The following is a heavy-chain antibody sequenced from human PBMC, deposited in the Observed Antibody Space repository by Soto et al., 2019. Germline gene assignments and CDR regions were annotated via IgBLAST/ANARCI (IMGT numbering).Heavy chain of an antibody. CDR1: GGSISSYY. Sequence: SETLSLTCTVSGGSISSYYWSWIRQPPGKGLEWIGYIYYSGSTNYNPSLKSRVTISVDTSKNQFSLKLSSVTAAGTAVYYCAGGYGHYYYYYGMDVWGQGTTVSVSS. V-gene: IGHV4-59*01. CDR3: AGGYGHYYYYYGMDV. J-gene: IGHJ6*02. CDR2: IYYSGST. D-gene: IGHD4-17*01.